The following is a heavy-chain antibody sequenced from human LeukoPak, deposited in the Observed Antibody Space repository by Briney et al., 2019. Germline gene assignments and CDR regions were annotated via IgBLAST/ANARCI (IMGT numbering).Heavy chain of an antibody. Sequence: ASVKVSCKASGYTFTGYYMHWVRQAPGQGLEWMGWINPNSGGTNYAQKFQGGVTMTRDTSISTAYMELSRLRSDDTAVYYCARDAIVTTDAFDIWGQGTMVTVSS. D-gene: IGHD5-12*01. CDR3: ARDAIVTTDAFDI. CDR1: GYTFTGYY. J-gene: IGHJ3*02. CDR2: INPNSGGT. V-gene: IGHV1-2*02.